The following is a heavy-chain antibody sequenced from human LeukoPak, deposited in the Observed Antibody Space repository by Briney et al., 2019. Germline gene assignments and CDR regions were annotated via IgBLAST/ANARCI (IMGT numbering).Heavy chain of an antibody. V-gene: IGHV3-48*03. CDR2: ISSSGSTI. Sequence: GGSLRLSCAASGFTFSSYEMNWVRQAPGKGLEWVSYISSSGSTIYYADSVKGRFTISRDNANNYLYLQMNSLRAEDTPVYYCARPSEADYCGQGTLVTVSS. J-gene: IGHJ4*02. CDR3: ARPSEADY. CDR1: GFTFSSYE.